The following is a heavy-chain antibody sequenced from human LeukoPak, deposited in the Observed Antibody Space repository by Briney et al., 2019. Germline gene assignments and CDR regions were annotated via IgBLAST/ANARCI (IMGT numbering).Heavy chain of an antibody. J-gene: IGHJ5*02. Sequence: PSETLSLTCTVSGGSINFYYWNWIRQPPGKGLEWIGYISYSGSTHYTPSLKSRVTMSVDTSKSQFSLKLNSLTAADTAVYYCARSSPWGGLAAAVPRYLDPWGQGTLVIISS. V-gene: IGHV4-59*01. CDR2: ISYSGST. D-gene: IGHD6-13*01. CDR3: ARSSPWGGLAAAVPRYLDP. CDR1: GGSINFYY.